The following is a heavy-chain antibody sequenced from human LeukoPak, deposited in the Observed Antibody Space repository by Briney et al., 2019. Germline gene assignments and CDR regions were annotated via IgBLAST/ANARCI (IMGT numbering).Heavy chain of an antibody. CDR2: INHSGST. CDR1: GGSFSGYY. CDR3: ARGPSSWSNYYYGMDV. D-gene: IGHD6-13*01. Sequence: SETPSLTCAVYGGSFSGYYWSWIRQPPGKGLEWIGEINHSGSTNYNPSLKSRVTISVDTSKNQFSLKLSSVTAADTAVYYCARGPSSWSNYYYGMDVWGQGTTVTVSS. J-gene: IGHJ6*02. V-gene: IGHV4-34*01.